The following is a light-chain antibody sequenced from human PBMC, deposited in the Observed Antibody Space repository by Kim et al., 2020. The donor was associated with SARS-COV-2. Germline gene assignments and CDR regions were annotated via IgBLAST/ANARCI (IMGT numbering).Light chain of an antibody. CDR3: AAWDDSLSGYV. CDR2: KNF. V-gene: IGLV1-47*01. Sequence: QSVLTQPPSASGTPGQRVTVSCSGSSSNIGSNYVYWFQQLPATAPKLLIYKNFERPSGVPDRFSGSKSGTSASLAISGLRSEDESDYYCAAWDDSLSGYVFGGGTKVTVL. J-gene: IGLJ1*01. CDR1: SSNIGSNY.